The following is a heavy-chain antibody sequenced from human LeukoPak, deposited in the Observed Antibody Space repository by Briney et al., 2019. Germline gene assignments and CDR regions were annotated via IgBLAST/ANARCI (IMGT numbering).Heavy chain of an antibody. CDR1: GFTFTSYA. CDR2: IRGSGGNT. V-gene: IGHV3-23*01. D-gene: IGHD6-6*01. Sequence: GGSLRLSCAASGFTFTSYAMSWVRQAPGKGLEWVSSIRGSGGNTYYADSVKGRFTISRDNSKNTLYVQMNSLRAGDTAVYYCAKLVTGRPSGYMDVWGKGTTVTVSS. CDR3: AKLVTGRPSGYMDV. J-gene: IGHJ6*03.